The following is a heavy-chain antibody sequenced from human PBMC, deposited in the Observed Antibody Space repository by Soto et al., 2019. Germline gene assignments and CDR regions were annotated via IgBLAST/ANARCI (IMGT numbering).Heavy chain of an antibody. CDR1: GGSISSTNW. Sequence: PSETLSLTCVVSGGSISSTNWWTWVRQTPGKGLEWIGEIYHTGTTSYNPSLKSRVTITLETSKSQFSLRLTSVTASDTAVYYCARLGAYYQSLDPWGQGTVVTVSS. D-gene: IGHD2-21*01. CDR3: ARLGAYYQSLDP. CDR2: IYHTGTT. J-gene: IGHJ5*02. V-gene: IGHV4-4*02.